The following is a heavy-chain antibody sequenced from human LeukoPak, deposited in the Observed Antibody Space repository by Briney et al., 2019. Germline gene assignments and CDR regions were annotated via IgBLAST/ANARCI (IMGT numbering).Heavy chain of an antibody. J-gene: IGHJ4*02. Sequence: GGSLRLSCAASGFTFSSYSMNWVRQAPGKGQEWVSYISSSSSTIYYADSVKGRFTISRDNAKNSPYLQMNSLRAEDTAVYYCARAIVVVPAAPVDYWGQGTLVTVSS. D-gene: IGHD2-2*01. V-gene: IGHV3-48*04. CDR1: GFTFSSYS. CDR3: ARAIVVVPAAPVDY. CDR2: ISSSSSTI.